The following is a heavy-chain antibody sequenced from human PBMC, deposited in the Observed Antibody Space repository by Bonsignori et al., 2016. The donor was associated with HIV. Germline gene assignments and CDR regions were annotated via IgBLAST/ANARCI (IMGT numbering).Heavy chain of an antibody. J-gene: IGHJ4*02. CDR1: GFTLSGHW. Sequence: EVQLVESGGGLVQPGGSLRLSCAASGFTLSGHWMNWVRQVPGKGLVWVSRISRDGASKDYADSVRGRFTISREDADNTLFLQMDNLKAEDTALYYCAREGVAVIDYWGQGTLVTVSS. CDR2: ISRDGASK. CDR3: AREGVAVIDY. V-gene: IGHV3-74*01. D-gene: IGHD6-19*01.